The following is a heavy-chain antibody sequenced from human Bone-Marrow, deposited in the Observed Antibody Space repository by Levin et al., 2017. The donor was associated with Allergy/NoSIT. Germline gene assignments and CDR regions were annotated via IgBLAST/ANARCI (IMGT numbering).Heavy chain of an antibody. D-gene: IGHD2-2*01. CDR3: AKPQSYCSSTSCPWGAFDI. V-gene: IGHV3-23*01. J-gene: IGHJ3*02. CDR2: ISGSGGST. Sequence: GGSLRLSCAASGFTFSSYAMSWVRQAPGKGLEWVSAISGSGGSTYYADSVKGRFTISRDNSKNTLYLQMNSLRAEDTAVYYCAKPQSYCSSTSCPWGAFDIWGQGTMVTVSS. CDR1: GFTFSSYA.